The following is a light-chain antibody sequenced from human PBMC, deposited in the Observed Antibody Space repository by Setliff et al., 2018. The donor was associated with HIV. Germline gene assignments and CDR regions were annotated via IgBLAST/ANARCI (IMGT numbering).Light chain of an antibody. J-gene: IGLJ1*01. CDR2: DVS. CDR3: SSYTSSTPLYV. Sequence: QSALTQPASVSGSPGHSITISCTGTSSDVGGYNYVSWYQQHPGKAPKLMISDVSNGPSGVSNRFSGSKSGNTASLTISGLQAEDEADYYCSSYTSSTPLYVFGTGTKVHRP. CDR1: SSDVGGYNY. V-gene: IGLV2-14*03.